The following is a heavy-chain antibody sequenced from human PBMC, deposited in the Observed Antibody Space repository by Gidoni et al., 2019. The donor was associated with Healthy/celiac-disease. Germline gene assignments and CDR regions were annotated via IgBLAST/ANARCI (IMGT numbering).Heavy chain of an antibody. V-gene: IGHV3-30*01. CDR2: ISYDGSNK. Sequence: QVQLVESGGGVVQPVRSLRLSFAASGFTFSSYAMHWVRQDPGQGLEWLAVISYDGSNKYYADSVKGRFTISRDNSKNTLYLQMNSLRAEDTAVYYCAKGGHIVVVTDEYFQHWGQGTLVTVSS. CDR3: AKGGHIVVVTDEYFQH. D-gene: IGHD2-21*02. CDR1: GFTFSSYA. J-gene: IGHJ1*01.